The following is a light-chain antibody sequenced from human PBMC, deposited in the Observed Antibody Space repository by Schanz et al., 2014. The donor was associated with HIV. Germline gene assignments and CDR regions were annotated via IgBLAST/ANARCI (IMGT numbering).Light chain of an antibody. V-gene: IGLV2-14*03. CDR3: SSYTSTSTYV. J-gene: IGLJ1*01. Sequence: QSALTQPRSVSGSPGQSVTISCTGTSSDVGGYNYVSWYQHHPGKAPKLMIYDVSNRPSGVSNRFSGSKSGNTASLTISGLQAEDESDYYCSSYTSTSTYVFGTGTKLTVL. CDR2: DVS. CDR1: SSDVGGYNY.